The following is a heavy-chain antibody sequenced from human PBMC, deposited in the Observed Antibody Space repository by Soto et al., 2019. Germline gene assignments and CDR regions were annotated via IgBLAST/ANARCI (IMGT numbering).Heavy chain of an antibody. CDR1: GYTFTGYY. Sequence: DSVKVSCKASGYTFTGYYMHWVRQAPGQGLEWMGWINPNSGDTGYAQQFQGRVTSTRDTSISTVYMELSSLRSEDTAVYYCANYCTISRVAFDVWGQGTIDTVSS. CDR3: ANYCTISRVAFDV. V-gene: IGHV1-2*02. CDR2: INPNSGDT. D-gene: IGHD3-9*01. J-gene: IGHJ3*01.